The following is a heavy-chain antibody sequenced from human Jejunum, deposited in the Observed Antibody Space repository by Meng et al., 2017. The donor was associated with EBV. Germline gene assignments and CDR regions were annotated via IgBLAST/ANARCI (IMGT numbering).Heavy chain of an antibody. J-gene: IGHJ4*02. CDR3: AGNGYYALEY. D-gene: IGHD3-22*01. CDR1: GGSSRDNDW. Sequence: HVQVKESGPRVAMPAGTPSLTCGVSGGSSRDNDWWSWVRKPPGKGLEWLGEIYHGGATNYNPSLESRVTISVDKSKNQFSLKLNSVTVADTAVYYCAGNGYYALEYWGPGILVTVSS. CDR2: IYHGGAT. V-gene: IGHV4-4*02.